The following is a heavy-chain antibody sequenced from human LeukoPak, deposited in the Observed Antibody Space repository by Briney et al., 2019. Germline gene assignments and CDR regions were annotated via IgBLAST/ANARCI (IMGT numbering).Heavy chain of an antibody. CDR3: ARASYDSSGYCPFDY. CDR1: GFTFSDYY. D-gene: IGHD3-22*01. J-gene: IGHJ4*02. CDR2: INHSGST. Sequence: NPGGSLRLSCAASGFTFSDYYMSWIRQPPGKGLEWIGEINHSGSTNYNPSLKSRVTISVDTSKNQFSLKLSSVTAADTAVYYCARASYDSSGYCPFDYLGQGTLVTVSS. V-gene: IGHV4-34*01.